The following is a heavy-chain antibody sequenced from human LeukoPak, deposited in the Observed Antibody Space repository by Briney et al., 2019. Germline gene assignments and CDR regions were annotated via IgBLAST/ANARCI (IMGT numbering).Heavy chain of an antibody. CDR2: FDPEDGET. V-gene: IGHV1-24*01. J-gene: IGHJ4*02. D-gene: IGHD3-9*01. Sequence: ASVKVSCKVSGYTLTELSMHWVRQAPGKGLEWRGGFDPEDGETIYAQKFQGRVTMTEDTSTDTAYMELSSLRSEDTAVYYCATGGPYDILTGYYSGGFDYWGQGTLVTVSS. CDR1: GYTLTELS. CDR3: ATGGPYDILTGYYSGGFDY.